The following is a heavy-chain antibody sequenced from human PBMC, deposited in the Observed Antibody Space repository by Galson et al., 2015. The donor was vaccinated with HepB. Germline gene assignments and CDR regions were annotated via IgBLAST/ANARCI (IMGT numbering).Heavy chain of an antibody. J-gene: IGHJ5*01. D-gene: IGHD2-2*01. V-gene: IGHV3-21*06. Sequence: SLRLSCAASGFIFSAYDMYWVRQAPGKGLEWVSSITTSSSYIYYADSMRGRFTISRDNAKNSLFLQMDSLRAEDTAVYYCAKAGCSGAGCYLRYSWIDSWGQGTLVTVSS. CDR3: AKAGCSGAGCYLRYSWIDS. CDR1: GFIFSAYD. CDR2: ITTSSSYI.